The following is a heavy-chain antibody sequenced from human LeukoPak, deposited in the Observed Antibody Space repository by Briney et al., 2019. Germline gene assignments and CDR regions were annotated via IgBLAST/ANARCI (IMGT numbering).Heavy chain of an antibody. Sequence: SETLSLTCTVSGGSISSNHYYWGWMRQPPGKGLEWIGSIHYSGSTYYYPSLKSRVTISVDTSKNQFSLRLSSVTAADTAVYYCARSLPWFGELGFFDNWGQGTLVGVSS. CDR2: IHYSGST. CDR3: ARSLPWFGELGFFDN. D-gene: IGHD3-10*01. CDR1: GGSISSNHYY. J-gene: IGHJ4*02. V-gene: IGHV4-39*01.